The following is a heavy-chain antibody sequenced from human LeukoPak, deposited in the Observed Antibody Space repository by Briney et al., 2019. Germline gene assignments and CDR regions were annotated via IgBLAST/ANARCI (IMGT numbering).Heavy chain of an antibody. Sequence: SGPTLVNPTQTLTLTCTFSGFSLSTSGVGVGWIRQPPGKALDWLALIYWDDDKRYSPSLKSRLTITKDTSKSQVVLIMTNNHPVYTVRYVCAHIQGCSSSWYLSWFDPWGQGTLVTVSS. CDR1: GFSLSTSGVG. J-gene: IGHJ5*02. CDR3: AHIQGCSSSWYLSWFDP. CDR2: IYWDDDK. D-gene: IGHD6-13*01. V-gene: IGHV2-5*02.